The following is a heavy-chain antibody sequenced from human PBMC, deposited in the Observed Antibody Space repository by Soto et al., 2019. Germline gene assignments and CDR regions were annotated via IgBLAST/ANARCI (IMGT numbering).Heavy chain of an antibody. CDR3: VRDRDLYRDMFHADL. V-gene: IGHV3-21*01. CDR1: GVSCISYS. D-gene: IGHD3-10*02. Sequence: GSLRLSCAASGVSCISYSMNWVRQAPGKGLEWVSSISSSSSYIYYADSVKGRFTISRDNAKNSLYLQMNSLRDEDSAVYFCVRDRDLYRDMFHADLWGQGTLVTVSS. CDR2: ISSSSSYI. J-gene: IGHJ4*01.